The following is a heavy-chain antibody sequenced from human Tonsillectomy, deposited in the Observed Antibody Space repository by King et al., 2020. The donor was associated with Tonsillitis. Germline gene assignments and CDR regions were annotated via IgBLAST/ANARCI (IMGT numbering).Heavy chain of an antibody. J-gene: IGHJ4*02. V-gene: IGHV4-39*01. CDR3: ARAIFGVLLVYFDD. D-gene: IGHD3-3*01. CDR2: IFYSGST. Sequence: QLQESGPGLVKHSETLSLTCTVSGGSISSSSYYWGWIRQPPGKGLEWIGNIFYSGSTYYNPSLKSRVTISVDTSKNQFSLNLSSVTAADTAVYYCARAIFGVLLVYFDDWGQGTLVTVSS. CDR1: GGSISSSSYY.